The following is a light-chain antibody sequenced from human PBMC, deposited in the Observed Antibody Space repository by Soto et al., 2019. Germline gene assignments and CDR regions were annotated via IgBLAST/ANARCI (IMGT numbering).Light chain of an antibody. CDR2: DAS. CDR3: QQRSNWPWT. V-gene: IGKV3-11*01. CDR1: QSVSSY. J-gene: IGKJ1*01. Sequence: EIVLKQSPGTLSLSPGERATLSCRASQSVSSYLAWYQQKPGQAPRLLIYDASNRAAGIPARFSGSGSGTDFTLTISSLEPEDFAVYYCQQRSNWPWTFGQGTKVDIK.